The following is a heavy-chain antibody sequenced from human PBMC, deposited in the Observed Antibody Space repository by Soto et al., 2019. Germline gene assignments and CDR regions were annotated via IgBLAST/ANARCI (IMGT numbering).Heavy chain of an antibody. Sequence: GVSLRLSCAASGFTFSSYGMDWVRQAPGKGLEWVAVIWYDGSNKYYADSVKGRFTISRDNSKNTLYLQMNSLRAEDTAVYYCAREWQAYYYGMDVWGQGTTVTVSS. J-gene: IGHJ6*02. D-gene: IGHD5-12*01. CDR1: GFTFSSYG. CDR3: AREWQAYYYGMDV. CDR2: IWYDGSNK. V-gene: IGHV3-33*01.